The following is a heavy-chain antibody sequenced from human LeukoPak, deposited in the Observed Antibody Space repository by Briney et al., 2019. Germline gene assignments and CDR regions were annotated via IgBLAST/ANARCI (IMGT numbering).Heavy chain of an antibody. Sequence: GGSLRLSCAASGFTFSSYWMNWVRQAPGKGLVWVSRIASDGSSTTYADSVKGRFSISRDNAKNTLYLQMNSLRVEDTAVYYCARAKGLLVPAAMGYWGQGTLVTVSS. D-gene: IGHD2-2*01. J-gene: IGHJ4*02. CDR3: ARAKGLLVPAAMGY. V-gene: IGHV3-74*01. CDR1: GFTFSSYW. CDR2: IASDGSST.